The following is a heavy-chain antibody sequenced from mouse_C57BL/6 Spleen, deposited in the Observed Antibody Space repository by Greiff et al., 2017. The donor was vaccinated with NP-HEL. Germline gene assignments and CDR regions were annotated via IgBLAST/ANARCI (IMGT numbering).Heavy chain of an antibody. CDR2: INYDGSST. Sequence: EVHLVESEGGLVQPGSSMKLSCTASGFTFSDYYMAWVRQVPEKGLEWVANINYDGSSTYYLDSLKSRFIISRDNAKNILYLQMSSLKSEDTATYYCAREGLRSPFDYWGQGTTLTVSS. V-gene: IGHV5-16*01. CDR1: GFTFSDYY. CDR3: AREGLRSPFDY. J-gene: IGHJ2*01. D-gene: IGHD1-1*01.